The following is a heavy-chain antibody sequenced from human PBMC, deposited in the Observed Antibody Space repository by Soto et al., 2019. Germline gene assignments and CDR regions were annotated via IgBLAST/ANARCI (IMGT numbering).Heavy chain of an antibody. D-gene: IGHD6-19*01. V-gene: IGHV1-18*01. CDR3: ARGIAVAGREAFDI. CDR1: GYTFTSYG. Sequence: ASVKVCCKASGYTFTSYGISWVRQAPGQGLEWMGWISAYNGNTNYAQKLQGRVTMTTDTSTSTAYMELRSLRSDDTAVYYCARGIAVAGREAFDIWGQGTMVTVSS. CDR2: ISAYNGNT. J-gene: IGHJ3*02.